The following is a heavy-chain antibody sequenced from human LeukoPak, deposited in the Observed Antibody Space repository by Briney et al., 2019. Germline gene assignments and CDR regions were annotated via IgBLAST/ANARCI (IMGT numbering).Heavy chain of an antibody. V-gene: IGHV4-59*01. CDR1: GGSISNYY. J-gene: IGHJ6*02. D-gene: IGHD2-2*01. CDR3: ARAPDCSSTSCYRSYYYGMDV. CDR2: IYYTGST. Sequence: PSETLSLTCTVSGGSISNYYWSWIRRPPGKGLEWIGYIYYTGSTNYNPSLKSRVTISVDTSKNQFSLRLSSVTAADTAVYYCARAPDCSSTSCYRSYYYGMDVWGQGTTVTVSS.